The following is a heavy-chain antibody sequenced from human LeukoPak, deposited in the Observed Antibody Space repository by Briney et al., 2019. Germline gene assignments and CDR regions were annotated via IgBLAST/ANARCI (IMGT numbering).Heavy chain of an antibody. V-gene: IGHV3-23*01. CDR3: ARVTYGSGTYGSFDD. CDR1: GFTFSSHG. J-gene: IGHJ4*02. Sequence: GGSLRLSCAASGFTFSSHGMSWVRQAPGKGLEWVSTISGSGDNTYYADSVKGRFTISRDNSKNKLYLQMNSLRAEDTAVYYCARVTYGSGTYGSFDDWGQGTLVTVSS. CDR2: ISGSGDNT. D-gene: IGHD3-10*01.